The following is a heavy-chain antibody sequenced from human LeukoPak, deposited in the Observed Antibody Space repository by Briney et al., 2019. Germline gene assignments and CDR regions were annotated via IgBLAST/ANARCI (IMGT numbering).Heavy chain of an antibody. CDR2: IAGSGDST. CDR3: AKGDSNSPAVFDY. CDR1: GFTFSSYA. Sequence: GGSLRLSCAASGFTFSSYAMAWVRQAPGKGLEGVSTIAGSGDSTYYADSVKGRFSISRDNSKTTLYLQMNSLRAEGTAIYYCAKGDSNSPAVFDYWGQGTLVTVSS. D-gene: IGHD6-13*01. J-gene: IGHJ4*02. V-gene: IGHV3-23*01.